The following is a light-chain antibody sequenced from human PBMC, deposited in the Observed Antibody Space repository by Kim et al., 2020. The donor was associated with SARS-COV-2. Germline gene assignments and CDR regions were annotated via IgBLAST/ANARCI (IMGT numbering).Light chain of an antibody. J-gene: IGLJ1*01. Sequence: QRVTISCSGSRYNHGSNNLYCYQQLPRTAPKHLIYTDNRQLSGVAARFSGSKCGASASLAISGLQSEDEADYYHAALDNSLNGYDFGAGTKVTVL. CDR3: AALDNSLNGYD. V-gene: IGLV1-44*01. CDR2: TDN. CDR1: RYNHGSNN.